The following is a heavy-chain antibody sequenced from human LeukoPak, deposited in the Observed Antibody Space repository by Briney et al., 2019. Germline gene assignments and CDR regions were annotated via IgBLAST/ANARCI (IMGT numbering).Heavy chain of an antibody. V-gene: IGHV4-59*01. Sequence: SETLSPTCTVSGGSISSYYWSWIRQPPGKGLEWIGYIYYSGSTNYNPSLKSRVTISVDTSKNQFSLKLSSVTAADTAVYYCARIGGPTYYDFWSGYYPGFDWFDPWGQGTLVTVSS. J-gene: IGHJ5*02. CDR3: ARIGGPTYYDFWSGYYPGFDWFDP. D-gene: IGHD3-3*01. CDR1: GGSISSYY. CDR2: IYYSGST.